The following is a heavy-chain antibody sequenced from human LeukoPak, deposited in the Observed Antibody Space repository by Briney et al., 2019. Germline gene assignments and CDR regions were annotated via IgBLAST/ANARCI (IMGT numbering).Heavy chain of an antibody. V-gene: IGHV4-39*07. J-gene: IGHJ4*02. Sequence: PSETLSLTCSVSGGSITSSRYYWGWIRQPPGKGLEWIGSIYYSGSTYYNPSLKSRVTISVDTSKNQFSLKLSSVTAADTAVYYCARVPYYYDSSGYYFSGFDYWGQGTLVTVSS. CDR1: GGSITSSRYY. CDR2: IYYSGST. D-gene: IGHD3-22*01. CDR3: ARVPYYYDSSGYYFSGFDY.